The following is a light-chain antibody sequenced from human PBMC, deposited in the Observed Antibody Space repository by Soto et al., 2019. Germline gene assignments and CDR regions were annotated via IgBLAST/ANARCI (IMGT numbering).Light chain of an antibody. J-gene: IGKJ3*01. V-gene: IGKV1-39*01. CDR1: QSISSY. Sequence: IQMTQSPSSLSASVGDRVTITCRASQSISSYLNWYQQKPGKAPKLLIYAASSLQSGVPSRFSGSGSGTDFTLTISSLQPEDFATYYCQQSYSTQGTFGPGTKVDIK. CDR3: QQSYSTQGT. CDR2: AAS.